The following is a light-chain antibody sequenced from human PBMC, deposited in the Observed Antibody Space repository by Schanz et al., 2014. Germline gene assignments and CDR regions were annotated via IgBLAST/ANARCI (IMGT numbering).Light chain of an antibody. V-gene: IGLV1-40*01. J-gene: IGLJ3*02. Sequence: QSVLTQPPSVSGAPGQRVTISCTGSSSNIGAGYDVHWYQQLPGTAPKLLIYGTSRRPSGVPDRFSDSKSGTSASLAISGLQSEDEGDYYCATWDDSLNGWVFGGGTKLTVL. CDR1: SSNIGAGYD. CDR3: ATWDDSLNGWV. CDR2: GTS.